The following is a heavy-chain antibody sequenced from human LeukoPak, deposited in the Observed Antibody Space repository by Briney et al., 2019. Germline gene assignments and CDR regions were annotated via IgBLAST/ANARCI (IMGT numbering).Heavy chain of an antibody. CDR3: ARDSPDYSSFDQ. CDR1: GFRFSNYW. CDR2: IKEDGSEK. J-gene: IGHJ4*02. V-gene: IGHV3-7*03. Sequence: GGSLRLSCAASGFRFSNYWMSWVRQAPGKGLEWVGNIKEDGSEKYYVDSVKGRFTISRDNAKNSLYLQMNSLRAEDTAVYYCARDSPDYSSFDQWGQGTLVTVSS. D-gene: IGHD4-11*01.